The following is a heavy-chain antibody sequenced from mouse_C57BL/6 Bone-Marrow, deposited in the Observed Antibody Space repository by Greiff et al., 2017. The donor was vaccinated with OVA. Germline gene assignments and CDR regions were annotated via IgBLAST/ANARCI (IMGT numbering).Heavy chain of an antibody. V-gene: IGHV8-8*01. D-gene: IGHD2-4*01. Sequence: ESGPGILQPSQTLSLTCSFSGFSLSTFGMGVGWIRQPSGKGLEWLAHIWWDDDKYYNPALKSRLTISKDTSKNQVFLKIANVDTADTATYYCARIDSYYDYPYYFDYWGQGTTLTVSS. CDR2: IWWDDDK. J-gene: IGHJ2*01. CDR3: ARIDSYYDYPYYFDY. CDR1: GFSLSTFGMG.